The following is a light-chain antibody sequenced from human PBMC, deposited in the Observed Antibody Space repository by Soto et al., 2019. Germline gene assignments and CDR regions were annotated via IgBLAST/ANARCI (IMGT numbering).Light chain of an antibody. Sequence: QAVVTQPPSVSGAPGQRVTISCTGSSSNIGAGYDVHWYQHLPGTAPKLLIYDNTNRPSGVPDRFSGSKSATSASLAITGLQAEDEADYYCQSYDSSLSGSVFGGGTKVTVL. CDR1: SSNIGAGYD. V-gene: IGLV1-40*01. CDR2: DNT. J-gene: IGLJ2*01. CDR3: QSYDSSLSGSV.